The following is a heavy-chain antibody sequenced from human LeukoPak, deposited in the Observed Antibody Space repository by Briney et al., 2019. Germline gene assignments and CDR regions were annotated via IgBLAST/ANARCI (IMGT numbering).Heavy chain of an antibody. CDR2: IKQDGSEK. J-gene: IGHJ5*02. CDR1: RFTFSHYW. D-gene: IGHD3-10*01. CDR3: ARDRVAAPGWFDT. Sequence: GGSLRLSCVVSRFTFSHYWMSWVRQAPGKGLEWVANIKQDGSEKYYVGSVRGRFTISRDNANNSLYLQMNSLRGEDTGVYYCARDRVAAPGWFDTWGQGTLVTASS. V-gene: IGHV3-7*03.